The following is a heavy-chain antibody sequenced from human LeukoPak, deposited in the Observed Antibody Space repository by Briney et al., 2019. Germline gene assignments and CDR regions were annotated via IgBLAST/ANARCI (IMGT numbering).Heavy chain of an antibody. V-gene: IGHV3-30*02. CDR1: GFTFSSYG. CDR2: IRYDGSNK. J-gene: IGHJ4*02. CDR3: AKAPVTSCRGAYCYPFDY. D-gene: IGHD2-21*01. Sequence: EGSLRLSCAASGFTFSSYGMHWVRQAPGKGLEWVAFIRYDGSNKYYADSVKGRFTISRDNSKNTLYLQMNSLRAEDAAVYYCAKAPVTSCRGAYCYPFDYWGQGTLVTVSS.